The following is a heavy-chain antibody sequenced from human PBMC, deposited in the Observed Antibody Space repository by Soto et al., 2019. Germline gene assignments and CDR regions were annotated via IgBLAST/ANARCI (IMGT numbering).Heavy chain of an antibody. CDR3: ARSYYDSTGFAVDP. J-gene: IGHJ5*02. V-gene: IGHV4-31*03. CDR1: GGSISSGGYY. Sequence: PSETLSLTCTVSGGSISSGGYYWNWIRQHPGKGLEWIGYIYYSGTSNYNPSLTSRVTISVETSKNQFSMKLTSVTASDTAVYYCARSYYDSTGFAVDPWGQGTLVTVSS. CDR2: IYYSGTS. D-gene: IGHD3-22*01.